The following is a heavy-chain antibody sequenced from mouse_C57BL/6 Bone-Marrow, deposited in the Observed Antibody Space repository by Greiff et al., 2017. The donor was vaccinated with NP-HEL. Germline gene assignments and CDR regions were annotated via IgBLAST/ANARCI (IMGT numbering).Heavy chain of an antibody. D-gene: IGHD1-1*01. J-gene: IGHJ2*01. CDR1: GYTFTSYW. V-gene: IGHV1-59*01. CDR2: IDPSDSYT. Sequence: QVQLKQPGAELVRPGTSVKLSCKASGYTFTSYWMHWVKQRPGQGLEWIGVIDPSDSYTNYNQKFKGKATLTVDTSSSTAYMQLSSLTSDDSAVYYCARHTFYGIPFFDYWGQGTTLTVSS. CDR3: ARHTFYGIPFFDY.